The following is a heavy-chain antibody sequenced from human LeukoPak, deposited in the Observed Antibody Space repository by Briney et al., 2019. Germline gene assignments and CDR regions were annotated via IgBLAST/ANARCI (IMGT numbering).Heavy chain of an antibody. D-gene: IGHD1-26*01. CDR1: GFTFSSYN. CDR2: ITSSSTYI. J-gene: IGHJ6*03. CDR3: ARGPYSEGYWDYYYYYMDV. V-gene: IGHV3-21*01. Sequence: GGSLRLSCAASGFTFSSYNMNWVRQAPGKGLEWVSSITSSSTYIYYADSVKGRFTISRDNAKNSLYLQMNSLRAEDTAVYYCARGPYSEGYWDYYYYYMDVWGKGTTVTISS.